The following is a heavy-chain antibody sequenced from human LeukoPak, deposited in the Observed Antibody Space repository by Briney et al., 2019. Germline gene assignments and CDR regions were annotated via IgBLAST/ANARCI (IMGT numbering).Heavy chain of an antibody. V-gene: IGHV3-23*05. D-gene: IGHD5-12*01. CDR2: IGRSALNT. Sequence: GGSLRLSCTASGFTFSTYVMTWVRQAPGKGLEWVSAIGRSALNTYYTDSVKGRFTISRDNSINALYLQMNSLRADDTAVYYCAMGYTDYDPPDYWGRGTLVTVSS. CDR3: AMGYTDYDPPDY. J-gene: IGHJ4*02. CDR1: GFTFSTYV.